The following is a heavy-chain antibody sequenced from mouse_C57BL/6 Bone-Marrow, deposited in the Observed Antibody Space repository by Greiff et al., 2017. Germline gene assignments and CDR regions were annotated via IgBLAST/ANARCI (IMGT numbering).Heavy chain of an antibody. D-gene: IGHD2-3*01. V-gene: IGHV5-9-1*02. CDR1: GFTFSSYA. CDR3: TRALYDGYPYYFDY. J-gene: IGHJ2*01. Sequence: EVKLVESGEGLVKPGGSLKLSCAASGFTFSSYAMSWVRQTPEKRLEWVAYISSGGEYIYYADTVKGRFTISRDNARNTLSLQMSSLKSEYTAMYYCTRALYDGYPYYFDYWGQGTTLTVSS. CDR2: ISSGGEYI.